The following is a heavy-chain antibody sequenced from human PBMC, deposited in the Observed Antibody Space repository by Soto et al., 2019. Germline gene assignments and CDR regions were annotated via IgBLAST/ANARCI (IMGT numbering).Heavy chain of an antibody. CDR1: GYSFTSYW. D-gene: IGHD3-3*01. CDR2: IYPGDSDT. V-gene: IGHV5-51*01. J-gene: IGHJ6*02. CDR3: ARQKPYDFWSGYPDYYYGMDV. Sequence: PGESLKISCKGSGYSFTSYWIGWVRQMPGKGLEWMGIIYPGDSDTRYSPSFQGQVTISADKSISTAYLQWSSLKASDTAMYYCARQKPYDFWSGYPDYYYGMDVWGQGTTVTVSS.